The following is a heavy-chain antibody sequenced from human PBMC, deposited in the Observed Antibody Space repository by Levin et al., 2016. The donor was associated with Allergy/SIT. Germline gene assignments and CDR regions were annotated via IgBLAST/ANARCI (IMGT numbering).Heavy chain of an antibody. CDR2: IYYSGST. CDR3: ARHPGSSITTDY. CDR1: RGSFSGYY. V-gene: IGHV4-34*01. D-gene: IGHD1-1*01. J-gene: IGHJ4*02. Sequence: SETLSLTCAVYRGSFSGYYWGWIRQPPGKGLEWIGSIYYSGSTYYSPSLGSRVTISVDTSKNQFSLKMISVTAADTAVYYCARHPGSSITTDYWGQGTLVTVSS.